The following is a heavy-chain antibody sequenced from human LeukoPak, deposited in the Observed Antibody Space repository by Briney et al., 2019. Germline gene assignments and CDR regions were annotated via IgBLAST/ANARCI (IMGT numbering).Heavy chain of an antibody. D-gene: IGHD2-2*01. J-gene: IGHJ4*02. Sequence: SETLSLTRTVSGGSISSYYWSWIRQPPGKGLEWIGYIYYSGSTNYNPSLKSRVTILVDTSKNQFSLKLSSVTAADTAVYYCARDCSSTSCFDYWGQGTLVTVSS. CDR2: IYYSGST. V-gene: IGHV4-59*01. CDR3: ARDCSSTSCFDY. CDR1: GGSISSYY.